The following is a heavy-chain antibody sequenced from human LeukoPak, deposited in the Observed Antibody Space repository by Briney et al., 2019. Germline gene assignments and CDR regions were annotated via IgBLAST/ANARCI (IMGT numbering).Heavy chain of an antibody. CDR2: IYPGDSDT. V-gene: IGHV5-51*01. CDR3: ARRWSRLRDLNWYFDL. D-gene: IGHD2-21*02. J-gene: IGHJ2*01. Sequence: GESLKISCKGSGYSFTSYWIGWVRQMPGKGLEWMGIIYPGDSDTRYSPSFQGQVTISADKSISTAYLQWGSLKASDTAMYYCARRWSRLRDLNWYFDLWGRGTLVTVSS. CDR1: GYSFTSYW.